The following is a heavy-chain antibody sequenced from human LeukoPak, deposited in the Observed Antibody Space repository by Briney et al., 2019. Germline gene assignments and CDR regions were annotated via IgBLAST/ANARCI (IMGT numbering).Heavy chain of an antibody. Sequence: SETLSLTCAVFGGSFSGYYWTWIRQSPGKGLEWIGEIVDSGRTNYSPSLKSRVTLSEETSKKQFSLSLSSVTAADTALYYCARGSVLTGYASFDFWGLGALVTVSS. J-gene: IGHJ4*02. CDR3: ARGSVLTGYASFDF. D-gene: IGHD2-2*01. CDR1: GGSFSGYY. V-gene: IGHV4-34*12. CDR2: IVDSGRT.